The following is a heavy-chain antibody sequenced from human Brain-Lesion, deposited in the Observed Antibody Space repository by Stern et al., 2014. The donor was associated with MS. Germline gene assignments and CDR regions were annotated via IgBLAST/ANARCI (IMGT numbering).Heavy chain of an antibody. V-gene: IGHV3-7*01. D-gene: IGHD3-3*01. CDR2: IKEDGTEK. J-gene: IGHJ6*02. CDR1: GFTFGNYW. CDR3: VRVYNTIYGIVTQRGSGMDV. Sequence: EVQLEESGGGLVQPGGSLTISCTAAGFTFGNYWMTWVRQAPGKGLEWVANIKEDGTEKNYVDSGKGRFTISRDNARNSLYLQMNSLRVEDTALYYCVRVYNTIYGIVTQRGSGMDVWGQGTTVIVSS.